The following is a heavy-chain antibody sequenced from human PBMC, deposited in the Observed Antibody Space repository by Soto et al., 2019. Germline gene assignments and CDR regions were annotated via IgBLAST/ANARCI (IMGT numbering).Heavy chain of an antibody. J-gene: IGHJ4*02. CDR1: GFTFSSYA. Sequence: EVQLLESGGGLVQPGGSLRLSCAASGFTFSSYAMSWVRQAPGKGLEWVSAISGSGGSTYYADSVKGRFTISRDNSKNTLYLQMNSLRAEDTAVYDCAKISFRMPGTNYFDCWGQGTLVTVSS. V-gene: IGHV3-23*01. CDR3: AKISFRMPGTNYFDC. CDR2: ISGSGGST. D-gene: IGHD1-1*01.